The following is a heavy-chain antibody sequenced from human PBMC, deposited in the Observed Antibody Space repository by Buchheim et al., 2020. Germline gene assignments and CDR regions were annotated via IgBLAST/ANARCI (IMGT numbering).Heavy chain of an antibody. D-gene: IGHD2-15*01. Sequence: QVQLVESGGGVVQPGRSLRLSCADSGFTFSSYAMHWVRQAPGKGLERVALITSDGSNKYYLDSVKGRFAISRDNSKNTVYLHMNSLRADDSGVYYCAKGGDYDSWGQGTL. J-gene: IGHJ4*02. V-gene: IGHV3-30*09. CDR1: GFTFSSYA. CDR2: ITSDGSNK. CDR3: AKGGDYDS.